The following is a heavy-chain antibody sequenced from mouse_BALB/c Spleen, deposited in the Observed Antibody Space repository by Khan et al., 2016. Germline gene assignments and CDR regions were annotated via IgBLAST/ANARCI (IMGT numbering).Heavy chain of an antibody. D-gene: IGHD4-1*01. CDR2: IRLKSNNYAT. J-gene: IGHJ3*01. CDR3: TTVFAY. V-gene: IGHV6-6*02. Sequence: EVQLQESGGGLVQPGGSMNLSCVASGFTFSNYWMNWVRQSPEKGLEWVAEIRLKSNNYATHYAESVKGRFTISRDDSKSSVYLQMNNLRAEDTGIYYCTTVFAYWGQGTLVTVSA. CDR1: GFTFSNYW.